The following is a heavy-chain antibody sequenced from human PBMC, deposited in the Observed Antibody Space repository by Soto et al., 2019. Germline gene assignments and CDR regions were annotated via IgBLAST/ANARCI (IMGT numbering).Heavy chain of an antibody. Sequence: QVQLVQSGAEVKKPGSSVKVSCKASGGTFSSYAISWVRQAPGQGLEWMGGLIPIFGTANYAQKFQGRVTITADKSTSTAYMELSSLVSEDTAVYYCARDIALNCSSTSCYIPYYYYGMYVWGQGTTVTVSS. D-gene: IGHD2-2*02. CDR3: ARDIALNCSSTSCYIPYYYYGMYV. J-gene: IGHJ6*02. CDR1: GGTFSSYA. V-gene: IGHV1-69*06. CDR2: LIPIFGTA.